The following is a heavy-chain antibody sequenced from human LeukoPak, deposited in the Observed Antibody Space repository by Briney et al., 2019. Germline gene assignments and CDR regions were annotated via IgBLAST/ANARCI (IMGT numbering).Heavy chain of an antibody. D-gene: IGHD2-2*01. J-gene: IGHJ6*02. CDR1: GYTFTSYD. V-gene: IGHV1-8*01. Sequence: ASVKVSCKASGYTFTSYDINRVRQATGQGLEWMGWMDPNSGNTGYAQKFQGRVTMTRTTSRSTAYMELSSLRSEDTALYYCARFSRYCSSTSCYLYGMDVWGQGTTVTVSS. CDR2: MDPNSGNT. CDR3: ARFSRYCSSTSCYLYGMDV.